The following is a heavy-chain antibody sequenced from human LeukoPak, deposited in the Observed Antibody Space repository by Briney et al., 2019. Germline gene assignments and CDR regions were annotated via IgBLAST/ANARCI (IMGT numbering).Heavy chain of an antibody. CDR1: GFTFSSYW. D-gene: IGHD3-9*01. V-gene: IGHV3-7*01. CDR3: ARDQSYDILTGYYYFDY. J-gene: IGHJ4*02. CDR2: IKQDGSEK. Sequence: GGSLRLSCAASGFTFSSYWMSWVRQAPGRGLEWVANIKQDGSEKYYVDSVKGRFTISRDNAKNSLYLRMNSLRAEDTAVYYCARDQSYDILTGYYYFDYWGQGTLVTVSS.